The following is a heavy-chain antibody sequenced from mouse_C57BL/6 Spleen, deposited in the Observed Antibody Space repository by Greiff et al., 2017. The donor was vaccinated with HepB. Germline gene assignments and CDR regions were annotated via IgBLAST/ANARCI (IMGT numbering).Heavy chain of an antibody. CDR1: GYAFSSYW. Sequence: QVQLQQSGAELVKPGASVKISCKASGYAFSSYWMNWVKQRPGKGLEWIGQIYPGDGYTNYNGKFKGKATLTADKSSSTAYMQRSSLTSEDSAVYFCAREELTGTPYYFDYWGQGTTLTVSS. V-gene: IGHV1-80*01. CDR2: IYPGDGYT. D-gene: IGHD4-1*01. J-gene: IGHJ2*01. CDR3: AREELTGTPYYFDY.